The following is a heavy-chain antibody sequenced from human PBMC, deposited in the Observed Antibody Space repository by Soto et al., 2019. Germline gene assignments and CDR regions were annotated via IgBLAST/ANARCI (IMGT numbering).Heavy chain of an antibody. D-gene: IGHD4-17*01. Sequence: PSETLSLTCTVSGDSISSATHYWNWIRQHPGKGLEWIGYIYYSGSTYYNPSLKSRVTISVDTSKNQFSLKLSSVTAADTAVYYCARVRSGSGYVDSDGFDYWGQGTLVTVSS. CDR2: IYYSGST. J-gene: IGHJ4*02. V-gene: IGHV4-31*03. CDR3: ARVRSGSGYVDSDGFDY. CDR1: GDSISSATHY.